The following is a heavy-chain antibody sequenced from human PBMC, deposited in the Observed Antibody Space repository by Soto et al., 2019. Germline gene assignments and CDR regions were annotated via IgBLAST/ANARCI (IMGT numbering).Heavy chain of an antibody. V-gene: IGHV4-59*01. CDR3: ASVWRQQLPFFDF. J-gene: IGHJ4*02. CDR2: VSSSGST. D-gene: IGHD6-13*01. CDR1: GGSISGNS. Sequence: QVQLQESGPGLVKPSETLSLTCTVSGGSISGNSWSWIRQPPGKGLEWIGYVSSSGSTKYNPSLKSRVTISVDTSKNQFSLKLTSVTAAGTAVYYCASVWRQQLPFFDFWGQGTLLTVSS.